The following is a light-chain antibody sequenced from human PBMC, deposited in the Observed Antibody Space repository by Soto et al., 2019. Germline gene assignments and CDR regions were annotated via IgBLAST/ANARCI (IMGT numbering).Light chain of an antibody. CDR1: SSDVGAYNF. V-gene: IGLV2-14*01. Sequence: QSALTQPASVSGSPGQSITISCTGTSSDVGAYNFVSWYQQHPGKAPKLLIYDVNNRPSGVSNRFSGSKSGNTASLTISGLQAEDEANYYCSSYTSSSTVLFGGGTKLTVL. CDR2: DVN. CDR3: SSYTSSSTVL. J-gene: IGLJ2*01.